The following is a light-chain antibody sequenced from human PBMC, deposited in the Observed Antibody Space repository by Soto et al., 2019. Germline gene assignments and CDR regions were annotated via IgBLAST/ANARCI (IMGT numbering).Light chain of an antibody. V-gene: IGLV1-44*01. CDR1: ISNIGTNT. CDR2: GNN. J-gene: IGLJ3*02. CDR3: AAWDDSLNGWV. Sequence: QSVVTQPPSASGTPGQNVTISCSGTISNIGTNTVNWFQHLPGTAPKLLIYGNNQRPSGVPDRISGSKSGTSASLAISGLQSEDEADYFCAAWDDSLNGWVFGGGTKLTVL.